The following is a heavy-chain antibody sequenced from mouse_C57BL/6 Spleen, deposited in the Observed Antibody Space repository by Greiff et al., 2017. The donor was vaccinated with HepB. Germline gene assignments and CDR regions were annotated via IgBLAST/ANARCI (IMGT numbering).Heavy chain of an antibody. D-gene: IGHD1-1*01. CDR2: INPSSGYT. J-gene: IGHJ4*01. Sequence: VQGVESGAELAKPGASVKLSCKASGYTFTSYWMHWVKQRPGQGLEWIGYINPSSGYTKYNQKFKDKATLTADKSSSTAYMQLSSLTYEDSAVYHCARDYYGSSYAMDYWGQGTSVTVSS. CDR1: GYTFTSYW. V-gene: IGHV1-7*01. CDR3: ARDYYGSSYAMDY.